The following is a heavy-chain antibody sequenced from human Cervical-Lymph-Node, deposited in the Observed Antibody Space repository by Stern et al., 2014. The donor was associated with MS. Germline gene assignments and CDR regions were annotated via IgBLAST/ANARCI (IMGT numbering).Heavy chain of an antibody. CDR3: ARRANSGTSSWIEY. J-gene: IGHJ1*01. Sequence: EVQLVESGAEVRKSGESLKISCQVSGYTFANYWIAGVRQMPGKGLELMGIIYPGNSDSRYGPSFQGQFPFSADKSINPAYLHLSSLKASDPATYFCARRANSGTSSWIEYWGQGTLVTVSS. CDR2: IYPGNSDS. CDR1: GYTFANYW. V-gene: IGHV5-51*03. D-gene: IGHD1-1*01.